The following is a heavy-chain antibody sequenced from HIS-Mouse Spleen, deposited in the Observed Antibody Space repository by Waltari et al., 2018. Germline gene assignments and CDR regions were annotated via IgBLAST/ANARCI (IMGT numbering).Heavy chain of an antibody. CDR1: GFTFGSFS. CDR3: ARATKLGMGAFDI. J-gene: IGHJ3*02. CDR2: ISSSSSYI. Sequence: EVQLVESGGGLVKPGGSLRLSCVAPGFTFGSFSMNWVRQAPGKGLEWVSSISSSSSYIYYADSVKGRFTISRDNAKNSLYLQMNSLRAEDTAVYYCARATKLGMGAFDIWGQGTMVTVSS. D-gene: IGHD7-27*01. V-gene: IGHV3-21*01.